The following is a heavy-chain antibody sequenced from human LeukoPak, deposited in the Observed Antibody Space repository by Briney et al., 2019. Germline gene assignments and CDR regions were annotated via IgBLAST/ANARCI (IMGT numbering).Heavy chain of an antibody. Sequence: GGSLRLSCAVSGFTVSSNYMSWVRQAPGKGLEWVSVIYSGGSTYYADSVKGRFTISRHNSKNTLYLQMNSLRAEDTAVYYCARWDYYDSRALDYWGQGTLVTVSS. CDR1: GFTVSSNY. J-gene: IGHJ4*02. D-gene: IGHD3-22*01. CDR2: IYSGGST. CDR3: ARWDYYDSRALDY. V-gene: IGHV3-53*04.